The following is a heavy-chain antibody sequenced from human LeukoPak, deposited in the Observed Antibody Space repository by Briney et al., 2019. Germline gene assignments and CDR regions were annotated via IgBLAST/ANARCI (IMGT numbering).Heavy chain of an antibody. V-gene: IGHV1-8*01. CDR2: MNPNSGNT. CDR1: GYTFTSYD. Sequence: ASVKVSCKASGYTFTSYDINWVRQATGQGLEWMGWMNPNSGNTGYAQKFQGRVTMTRNTSISTAYMELSSLRSEDTAVYYCARAATIFGVVTLFVYWGQGTLVTVSS. CDR3: ARAATIFGVVTLFVY. D-gene: IGHD3-3*01. J-gene: IGHJ4*02.